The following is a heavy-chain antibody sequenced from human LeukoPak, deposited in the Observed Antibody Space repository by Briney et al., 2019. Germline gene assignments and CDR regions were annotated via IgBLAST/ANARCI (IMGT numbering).Heavy chain of an antibody. CDR2: ISSSSSTI. D-gene: IGHD6-19*01. CDR1: GFTFSSYS. J-gene: IGHJ4*02. V-gene: IGHV3-48*04. Sequence: GGSLRLSCAASGFTFSSYSMNWVRQAPGKGLEWVSYISSSSSTIYYADSVKGRFTISRDNAKNSLYLQMNSLRAEDTALYYCARGGENSGFDYWGQGTLVIVSS. CDR3: ARGGENSGFDY.